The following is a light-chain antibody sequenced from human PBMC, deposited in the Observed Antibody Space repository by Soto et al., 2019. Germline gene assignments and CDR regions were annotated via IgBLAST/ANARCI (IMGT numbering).Light chain of an antibody. J-gene: IGKJ5*01. CDR2: GAS. V-gene: IGKV3D-20*02. CDR1: QSVSNNY. CDR3: QQRTEWPPSIT. Sequence: EIVLTQSPGTLSLSPGERATLSCRASQSVSNNYLAWYQQKPGQAPRLLIYGASNRATGIPARFSGSGSGTDFTLTITRLEPEAFAVYYCQQRTEWPPSITFGQGTRLEIK.